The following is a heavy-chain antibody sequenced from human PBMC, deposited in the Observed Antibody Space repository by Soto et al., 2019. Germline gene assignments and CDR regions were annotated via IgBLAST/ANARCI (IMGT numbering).Heavy chain of an antibody. J-gene: IGHJ3*02. V-gene: IGHV4-59*02. D-gene: IGHD3-16*02. CDR2: IHHTGSN. CDR1: GASVRDYN. Sequence: XETLSLTCTVAGASVRDYNWNWIRQPPGRGLEWIGFIHHTGSNTYSPSLRSRVTMSVDTSRNQFSLMMTSVTAADTAVYYCAKWGYPAMQAFDIWGQGTMVTVSS. CDR3: AKWGYPAMQAFDI.